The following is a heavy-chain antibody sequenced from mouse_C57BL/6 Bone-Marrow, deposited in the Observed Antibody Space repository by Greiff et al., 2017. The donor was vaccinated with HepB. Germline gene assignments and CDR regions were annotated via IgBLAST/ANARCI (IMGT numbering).Heavy chain of an antibody. CDR3: AREIYYGNWAFAY. J-gene: IGHJ3*01. Sequence: VQLKESGPGLVKPSQSLSLTCSVTGYSITSGYYWNWIRQFPGNKLEWMGYISYDGSNNYNPSLKNRISITRDTSKNQFFLKLNSVTTEDTATYYCAREIYYGNWAFAYWGQGTLVTVSA. CDR1: GYSITSGYY. V-gene: IGHV3-6*01. CDR2: ISYDGSN. D-gene: IGHD2-1*01.